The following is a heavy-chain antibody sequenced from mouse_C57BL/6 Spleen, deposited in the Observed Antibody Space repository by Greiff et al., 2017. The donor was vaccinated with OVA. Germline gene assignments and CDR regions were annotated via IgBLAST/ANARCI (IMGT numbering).Heavy chain of an antibody. CDR2: IRSKSNNYAT. CDR3: VRHNWDGYFDV. D-gene: IGHD4-1*01. J-gene: IGHJ1*03. Sequence: EVQGVESGGGLVQPKGSLKLSCAASGFSFNTYAMNWVRQAPGQGLEWVARIRSKSNNYATYYADSVKDRFTISRDDSESMLYLQMNNLKTEDTAMYYCVRHNWDGYFDVWGTGTTVTVSS. V-gene: IGHV10-1*01. CDR1: GFSFNTYA.